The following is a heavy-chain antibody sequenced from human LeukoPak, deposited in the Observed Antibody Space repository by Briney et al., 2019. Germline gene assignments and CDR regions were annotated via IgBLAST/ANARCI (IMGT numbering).Heavy chain of an antibody. D-gene: IGHD2-8*01. J-gene: IGHJ4*02. V-gene: IGHV4-4*07. CDR2: IYTSGST. Sequence: SETLSLTRTVSGGSISSYYWSWIWQPAGKGLEWIGRIYTSGSTNYNPSLKSRVTMSVDTSKNQFSLKLSSVTAADTAVYYCARAMPGYCTNGVCYRGGYYFDYWGQGTLVTVSS. CDR3: ARAMPGYCTNGVCYRGGYYFDY. CDR1: GGSISSYY.